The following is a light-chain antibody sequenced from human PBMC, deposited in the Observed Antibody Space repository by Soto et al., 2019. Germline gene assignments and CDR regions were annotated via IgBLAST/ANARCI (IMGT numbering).Light chain of an antibody. V-gene: IGKV3-20*01. CDR2: GSS. J-gene: IGKJ1*01. CDR1: QSVSSGQ. Sequence: EIVLTQSPGTLSVSPGERATLSCRASQSVSSGQLAWYQQKPGQAPRLIISGSSGRATGIPDRFGGSGSGTDFTLTISRLEPEDVGIDYCQQYGNSPWTFGQGTKVDIK. CDR3: QQYGNSPWT.